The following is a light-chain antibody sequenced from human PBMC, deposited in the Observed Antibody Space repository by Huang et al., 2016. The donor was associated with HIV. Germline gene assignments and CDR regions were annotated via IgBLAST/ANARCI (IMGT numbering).Light chain of an antibody. CDR1: QDINFY. CDR2: HAY. V-gene: IGKV1-16*02. J-gene: IGKJ1*01. CDR3: QHYKSYPPA. Sequence: DIQMTQSPSSLSASVGDRVTITCRASQDINFYVAWFQQKPGKAPKSLIFHAYSLQSGVPSKFSVSGSGTYFTLTISNLQADDSATYFCQHYKSYPPAFGQGTRVEIK.